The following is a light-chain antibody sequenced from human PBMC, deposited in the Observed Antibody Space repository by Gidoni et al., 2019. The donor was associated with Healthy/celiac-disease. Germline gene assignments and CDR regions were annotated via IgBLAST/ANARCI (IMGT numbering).Light chain of an antibody. CDR3: QQYGSSSWT. CDR1: QSVSSSY. V-gene: IGKV3-20*01. CDR2: GSS. Sequence: EIELTHSPGTLSLSPGERATLSCRASQSVSSSYLAWYQQKPGQAPRLLIYGSSRRATAIADRFSGSGSVTDFTLTISRLEPEDFAVYYCQQYGSSSWTFGQGTKVEIK. J-gene: IGKJ1*01.